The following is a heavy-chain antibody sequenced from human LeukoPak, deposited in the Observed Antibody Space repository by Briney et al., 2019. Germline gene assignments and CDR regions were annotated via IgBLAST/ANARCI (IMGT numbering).Heavy chain of an antibody. V-gene: IGHV4-4*07. CDR2: VYTSGST. CDR3: ARRHYSSVLDY. Sequence: SETLSLTCTAAGGSISTYYWSWVRQHAGEGLEWIGHVYTSGSTYNPYLKSRVAMSVDTSKNQFSLKLNSVTAADTAVYYCARRHYSSVLDYWGQGILVTLSS. D-gene: IGHD6-19*01. CDR1: GGSISTYY. J-gene: IGHJ4*02.